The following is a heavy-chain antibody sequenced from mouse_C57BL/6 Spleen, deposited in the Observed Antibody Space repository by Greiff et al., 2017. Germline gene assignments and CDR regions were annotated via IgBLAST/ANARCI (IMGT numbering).Heavy chain of an antibody. CDR1: GFTFSSYG. Sequence: VMLVESGGDLVKPGGSLKLSCAASGFTFSSYGMSWVRQTPDKRLEWVATISSGGSYPYYPDSVKGRFTISRDNAKNTLYLQMISLKSEDTAMYYCASTMVTREFAYWGQGTLGTVSA. V-gene: IGHV5-6*02. D-gene: IGHD2-2*01. CDR2: ISSGGSYP. CDR3: ASTMVTREFAY. J-gene: IGHJ3*01.